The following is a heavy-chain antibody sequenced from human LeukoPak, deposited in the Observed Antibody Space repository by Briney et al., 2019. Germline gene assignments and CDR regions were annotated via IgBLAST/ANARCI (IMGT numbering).Heavy chain of an antibody. D-gene: IGHD6-13*01. J-gene: IGHJ5*02. CDR1: GGSISSGGYY. Sequence: SQTLSLTCTVSGGSISSGGYYWTWIRQHPGKGLEWIGYIYYSGSTYYNPSLKSRVTISVDTSKNQFSLKLSSVTAADTAVYYCARGERAAAAYNWFDPRGQGTLVTVSS. CDR2: IYYSGST. CDR3: ARGERAAAAYNWFDP. V-gene: IGHV4-31*03.